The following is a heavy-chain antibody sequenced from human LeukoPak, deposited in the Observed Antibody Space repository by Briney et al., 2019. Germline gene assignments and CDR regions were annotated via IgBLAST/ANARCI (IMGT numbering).Heavy chain of an antibody. CDR2: MNPNSGNT. J-gene: IGHJ4*02. CDR1: GYTFTSYA. Sequence: ASVKVSCKASGYTFTSYAMNWVRQAPGQGLEWMGWMNPNSGNTGYAQKFQGRVTMTRNTSISTAYMELSSLRSEDTAVYYCARGEPAVASHDYWGQGTLVTVSS. CDR3: ARGEPAVASHDY. V-gene: IGHV1-8*02. D-gene: IGHD1-14*01.